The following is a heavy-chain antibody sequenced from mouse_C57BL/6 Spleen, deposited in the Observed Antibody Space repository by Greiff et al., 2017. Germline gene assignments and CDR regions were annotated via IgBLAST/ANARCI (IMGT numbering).Heavy chain of an antibody. Sequence: QVQLQQSGAELVKPGASVKLSCKASGYTFTSYWMHWVKQRPGQGLEWIGMIHPNSGSTNYNEKFKSKATLTVDKSSSTAYMQLSSLTSEDSAVYYCAKLRRYGHNYRFAYWGQGTLVNVSA. CDR1: GYTFTSYW. D-gene: IGHD1-2*01. CDR3: AKLRRYGHNYRFAY. J-gene: IGHJ3*01. V-gene: IGHV1-64*01. CDR2: IHPNSGST.